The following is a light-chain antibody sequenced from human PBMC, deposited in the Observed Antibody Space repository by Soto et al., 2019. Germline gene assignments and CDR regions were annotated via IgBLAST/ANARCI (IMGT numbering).Light chain of an antibody. CDR3: SSYTISSTWV. CDR1: SSDVGNYNY. V-gene: IGLV2-14*03. CDR2: EVR. Sequence: QPVLTQPASVSGSPGQSVTISCTGSSSDVGNYNYVSWYQQYPAKAPKLMIYEVRNRPSGVSNRFSGSKSGNTASLTISGLQADDEATYYCSSYTISSTWVFGGGTKLTVL. J-gene: IGLJ3*02.